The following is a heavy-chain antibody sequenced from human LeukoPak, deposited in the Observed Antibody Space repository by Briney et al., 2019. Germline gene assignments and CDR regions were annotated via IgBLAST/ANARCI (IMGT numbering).Heavy chain of an antibody. V-gene: IGHV4-38-2*02. CDR2: IYHSGST. D-gene: IGHD3-3*01. Sequence: SETLSLTCTVSSYSISSGYYWGWIRQPPGKGLEWIGSIYHSGSTYYNPSLKSRVTISVDTSKNQFSLKLSSVTAADTAVYYCARGSTIFGASNWFDPWGQRTLVTVSS. CDR3: ARGSTIFGASNWFDP. CDR1: SYSISSGYY. J-gene: IGHJ5*02.